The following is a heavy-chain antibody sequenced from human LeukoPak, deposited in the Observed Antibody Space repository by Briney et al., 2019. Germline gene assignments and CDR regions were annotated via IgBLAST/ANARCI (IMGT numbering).Heavy chain of an antibody. Sequence: SETLSLTCTVSGGSIIDNYWTWIRQPAGKGLEWIGRIYSSGSANYNPSLMSRVTLSVDTSKNQFSLKVSSVTAADTAVYYCAREAGYYYYMDVWGKGTTVTISS. J-gene: IGHJ6*03. V-gene: IGHV4-4*07. CDR1: GGSIIDNY. D-gene: IGHD6-25*01. CDR3: AREAGYYYYMDV. CDR2: IYSSGSA.